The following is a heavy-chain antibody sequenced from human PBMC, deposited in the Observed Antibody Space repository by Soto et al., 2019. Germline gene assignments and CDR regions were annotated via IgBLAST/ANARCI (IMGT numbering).Heavy chain of an antibody. CDR1: GFTFSSYA. Sequence: QVQLVESGGGVVQPGRSLRLSCAASGFTFSSYAMHWVRQAPGKGLEWVAVISYDGSNKYYADSVKGRFTISRDNSKNTLYLQMNSLRAEDTAVYYCASLPSHLQQYSSGWALGYWGQGTLVTVSS. CDR3: ASLPSHLQQYSSGWALGY. J-gene: IGHJ4*02. V-gene: IGHV3-30-3*01. D-gene: IGHD6-19*01. CDR2: ISYDGSNK.